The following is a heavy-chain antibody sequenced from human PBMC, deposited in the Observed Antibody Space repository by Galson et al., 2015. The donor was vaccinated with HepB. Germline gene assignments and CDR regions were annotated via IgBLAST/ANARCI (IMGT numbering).Heavy chain of an antibody. CDR3: AKDQGGYCSGGSCSTTFDY. V-gene: IGHV3-23*01. D-gene: IGHD2-15*01. CDR2: ISGSGGST. Sequence: SLRLSCAASGFTFSSYTMSWVRQAPGKGLEWVSAISGSGGSTYYADSVKGRFTISRDNSKNTLYLQMNSLRAEDTAVYYCAKDQGGYCSGGSCSTTFDYWGQGTLVTVSS. CDR1: GFTFSSYT. J-gene: IGHJ4*02.